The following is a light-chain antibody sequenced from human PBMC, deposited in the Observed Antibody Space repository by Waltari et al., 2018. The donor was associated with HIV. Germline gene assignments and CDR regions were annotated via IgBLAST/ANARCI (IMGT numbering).Light chain of an antibody. Sequence: QSVLTQSPSASGTPRQRVTIPSSGGTSNIGSNSVIWYQQIPGTAPQLFMFSNSLRPSGIPDRFSGSKSGTSASLAISGLQSEDEADYHCATWDDTLDGPVFGGGTRLTVL. CDR2: SNS. V-gene: IGLV1-44*01. CDR1: TSNIGSNS. CDR3: ATWDDTLDGPV. J-gene: IGLJ3*02.